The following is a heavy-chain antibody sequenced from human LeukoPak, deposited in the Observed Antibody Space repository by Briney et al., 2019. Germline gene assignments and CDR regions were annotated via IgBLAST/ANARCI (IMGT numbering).Heavy chain of an antibody. CDR3: ARPHTGLRYFDWLIDY. D-gene: IGHD3-9*01. J-gene: IGHJ4*02. CDR1: GFTFSSYA. Sequence: PGGSLRLSCAASGFTFSSYAMHWVRQAPGKGLEWVAVISYDGSNKYYADSVKGRFTISRDNSKNTLYLQMNSLRAEDTAVYYCARPHTGLRYFDWLIDYWGQGTLVTVSS. CDR2: ISYDGSNK. V-gene: IGHV3-30-3*01.